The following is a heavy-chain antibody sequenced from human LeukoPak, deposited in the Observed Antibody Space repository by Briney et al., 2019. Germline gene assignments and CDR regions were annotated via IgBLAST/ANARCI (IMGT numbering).Heavy chain of an antibody. CDR2: IYYSGST. J-gene: IGHJ6*03. V-gene: IGHV4-39*01. CDR3: ARHKDYYYSYMDV. Sequence: WVRQAPGKGLEWIGTIYYSGSTYYNPSLTSRVTISVDTSKNQFSLKLSSVTAADTAVYYCARHKDYYYSYMDVWGKGTTVTISS.